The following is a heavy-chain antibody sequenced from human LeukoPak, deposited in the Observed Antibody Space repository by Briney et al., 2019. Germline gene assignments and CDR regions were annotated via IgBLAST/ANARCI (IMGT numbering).Heavy chain of an antibody. CDR3: GYSGYDPDGFRYFDY. D-gene: IGHD5-12*01. CDR2: IIPIFGTA. CDR1: GGTFSSYA. J-gene: IGHJ4*02. V-gene: IGHV1-69*13. Sequence: ASVKVSCKASGGTFSSYAISWVRQAPGQGLEWMGGIIPIFGTANYAQKFQGRVTITADESTSTAYMELSSLRSEDTAVYYCGYSGYDPDGFRYFDYWGQGTLVTVSS.